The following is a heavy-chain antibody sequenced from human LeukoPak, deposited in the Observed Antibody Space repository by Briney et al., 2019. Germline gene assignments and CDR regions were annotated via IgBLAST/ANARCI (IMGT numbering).Heavy chain of an antibody. V-gene: IGHV4-34*01. CDR1: GGSFSGYY. Sequence: PSETLSLTCAVCGGSFSGYYWSWIRQPPGKGLEWIGEINHSGSTNYNPSLKSRVTISVDTSKNQFSLKLSSVTAADTAVYYCARAPPFDYWGQRTLVTVSS. CDR3: ARAPPFDY. J-gene: IGHJ4*02. CDR2: INHSGST.